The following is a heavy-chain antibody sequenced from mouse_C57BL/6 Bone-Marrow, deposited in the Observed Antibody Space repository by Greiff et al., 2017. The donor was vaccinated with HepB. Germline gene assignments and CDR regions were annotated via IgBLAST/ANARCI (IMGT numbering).Heavy chain of an antibody. Sequence: EVMLVESGGGLVQPGGSLSLSCAASGFTFTDYYMSWVRQPPGKALEWLGFIRNKANGYTTEYSASVKGRFTISRDNSHSILYLQMNALRAEDSATYYSARLVTTVSYAMDYWGQGTSVTVSS. J-gene: IGHJ4*01. CDR1: GFTFTDYY. D-gene: IGHD1-1*01. V-gene: IGHV7-3*01. CDR2: IRNKANGYTT. CDR3: ARLVTTVSYAMDY.